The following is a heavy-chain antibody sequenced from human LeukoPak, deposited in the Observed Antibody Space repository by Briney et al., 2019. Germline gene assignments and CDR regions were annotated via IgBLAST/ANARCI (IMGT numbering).Heavy chain of an antibody. J-gene: IGHJ3*02. CDR1: GGSISSYY. CDR3: ARDVTAVGRTDI. Sequence: SETLSLTCTVSGGSISSYYWSWIRQPAGKGLEWIGRIYTSGSTNYNPSLKSRVTISVDKSKNQFSLKLSSVTAADTAVYYCARDVTAVGRTDIWGQGTMVTVSS. CDR2: IYTSGST. D-gene: IGHD6-19*01. V-gene: IGHV4-4*07.